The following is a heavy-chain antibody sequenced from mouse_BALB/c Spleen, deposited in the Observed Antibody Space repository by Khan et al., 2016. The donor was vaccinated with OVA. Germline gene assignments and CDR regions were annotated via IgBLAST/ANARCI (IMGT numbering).Heavy chain of an antibody. CDR2: INPHIGEA. CDR3: ARKNGGDIDY. J-gene: IGHJ2*01. CDR1: GYSFTGYF. D-gene: IGHD1-1*01. V-gene: IGHV1-20*02. Sequence: VQLQQSGPGLVKPAASVKISCTASGYSFTGYFMYWVMQSHAKSLEWIGRINPHIGEAFYNPKFKGKATLTVDESSSTALLELRCLASEDSAVYYCARKNGGDIDYWGQGTTLTVSS.